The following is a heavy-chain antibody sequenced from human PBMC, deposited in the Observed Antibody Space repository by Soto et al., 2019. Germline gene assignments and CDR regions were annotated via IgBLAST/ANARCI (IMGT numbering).Heavy chain of an antibody. CDR3: ARAETSGIHYFDY. Sequence: PSETLSLTCTVSGGSISNYFCNWIRQPAGKGLEWIGRIDNSGSTNYNPSLKSRITISVDTSKNPISLRLKSVTAADTAVYYCARAETSGIHYFDYWGQGSLVTVSS. D-gene: IGHD6-13*01. V-gene: IGHV4-4*07. CDR1: GGSISNYF. CDR2: IDNSGST. J-gene: IGHJ4*02.